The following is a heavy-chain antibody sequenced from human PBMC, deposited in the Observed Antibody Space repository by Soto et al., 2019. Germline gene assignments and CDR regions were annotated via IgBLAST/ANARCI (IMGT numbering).Heavy chain of an antibody. CDR3: ARGRTSIAARQYSDY. Sequence: QVQLVQSGAEVKKPGASVKVSCKASGYTFTGYYMHWVRQAPGQGLEWMGWINPNSGGTNYAQKFQGWVTMTRDTSISTAYMELSRLRSDDTAVYYCARGRTSIAARQYSDYWGQGTLVTVSS. J-gene: IGHJ4*02. V-gene: IGHV1-2*04. CDR1: GYTFTGYY. CDR2: INPNSGGT. D-gene: IGHD6-6*01.